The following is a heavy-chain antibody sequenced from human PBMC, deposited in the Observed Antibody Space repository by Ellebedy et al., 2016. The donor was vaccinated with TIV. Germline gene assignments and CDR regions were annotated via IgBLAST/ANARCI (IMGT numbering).Heavy chain of an antibody. CDR3: ARGGNHFFGH. Sequence: PGGSLRLSCAASGFTFRTYWMSWVRQAPGKGLEWVANIKEDGSEKHYVDSVEGRFTISRDNAKNSLYLQMNSLRAEDTAAYYCARGGNHFFGHWGQGNVVTVSS. D-gene: IGHD4-23*01. CDR1: GFTFRTYW. CDR2: IKEDGSEK. J-gene: IGHJ4*02. V-gene: IGHV3-7*03.